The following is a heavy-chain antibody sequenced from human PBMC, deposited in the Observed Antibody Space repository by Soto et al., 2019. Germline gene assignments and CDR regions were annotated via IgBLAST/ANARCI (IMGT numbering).Heavy chain of an antibody. J-gene: IGHJ6*03. D-gene: IGHD4-17*01. CDR1: GGSISSYY. CDR3: ERVGGDYAFYYYYYYMDV. CDR2: IYYSGST. Sequence: SETLSLTCTVSGGSISSYYWSWIRQPPGKGLEWIGYIYYSGSTNYNPSLKSRVTISVDTSKNQFSLKLSSVTAADTAVYYCERVGGDYAFYYYYYYMDVWGKGTTVTVSS. V-gene: IGHV4-59*01.